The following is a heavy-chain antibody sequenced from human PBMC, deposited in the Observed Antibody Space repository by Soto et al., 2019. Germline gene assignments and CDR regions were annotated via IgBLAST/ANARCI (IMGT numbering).Heavy chain of an antibody. J-gene: IGHJ3*02. D-gene: IGHD3-9*01. Sequence: ASVKVSCKASGYTFTSYGISWVRQAPGQGLEWMGWISAYNGNTNYAQKLQGRVTMTTNTSTSTAYMELRSLRSEDTAVYYCARGLVLRYFDWLPEAHDAFDIWGQGTMVTVSS. CDR2: ISAYNGNT. V-gene: IGHV1-18*01. CDR1: GYTFTSYG. CDR3: ARGLVLRYFDWLPEAHDAFDI.